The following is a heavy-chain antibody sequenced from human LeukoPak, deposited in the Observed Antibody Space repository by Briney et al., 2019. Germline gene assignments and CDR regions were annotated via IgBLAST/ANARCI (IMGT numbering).Heavy chain of an antibody. CDR2: ISYDGNNK. CDR3: AKVRGYYGPDPPYYYYMDV. J-gene: IGHJ6*03. Sequence: GGSLRLSCAASGFTFRSFGMHWVRQAPGKGLEWVALISYDGNNKYYADSVKGRFTISRDNSKNTLYLQMNSLRAEDTAVYYCAKVRGYYGPDPPYYYYMDVWGKGTTATVSS. CDR1: GFTFRSFG. V-gene: IGHV3-30*18. D-gene: IGHD3-10*01.